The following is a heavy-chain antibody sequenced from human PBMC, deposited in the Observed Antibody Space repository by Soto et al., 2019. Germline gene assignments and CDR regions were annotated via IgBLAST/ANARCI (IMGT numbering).Heavy chain of an antibody. CDR3: ARDDSPFKIAVAGPYYYGMDV. V-gene: IGHV1-18*01. D-gene: IGHD6-19*01. CDR2: ISAYNGNT. J-gene: IGHJ6*02. CDR1: GYTFTSYG. Sequence: ASVKVSCKASGYTFTSYGISWVRQAPGQGLEWMGWISAYNGNTNYAQKLQGRVTMTTDTSTSTAYMELRSLRSDDTAVYYCARDDSPFKIAVAGPYYYGMDVWGQGTTVTV.